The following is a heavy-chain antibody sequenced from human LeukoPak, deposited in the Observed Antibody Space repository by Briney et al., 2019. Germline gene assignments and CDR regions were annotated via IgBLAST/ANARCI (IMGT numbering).Heavy chain of an antibody. CDR3: AREKVYYYDSSGYLNHYYYYMDV. CDR2: INPNSGGT. Sequence: ASVNVSCKASGYSFNDKYLHWVRQAPGQGLEWMGSINPNSGGTNYAQKFQGRVTMTRDTSISTAYTELSRLRSDDTAVYYCAREKVYYYDSSGYLNHYYYYMDVWGKGTTVTISS. J-gene: IGHJ6*03. V-gene: IGHV1-2*02. D-gene: IGHD3-22*01. CDR1: GYSFNDKY.